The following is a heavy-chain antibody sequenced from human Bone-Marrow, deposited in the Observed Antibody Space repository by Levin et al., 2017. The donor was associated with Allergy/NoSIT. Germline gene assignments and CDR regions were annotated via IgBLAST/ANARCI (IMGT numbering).Heavy chain of an antibody. D-gene: IGHD3-16*01. CDR3: AKTQGAHSASYAYYCMDV. CDR2: ISYDGNNK. Sequence: GESLKISCAASGFNFNSYGIHWVRQAPGKGLEWVAVISYDGNNKFYPDSVKGRFTISRDNSKYTVYLQMSSLRPEDSAVYYCAKTQGAHSASYAYYCMDVWGQGTTVTVSS. J-gene: IGHJ6*02. V-gene: IGHV3-30*18. CDR1: GFNFNSYG.